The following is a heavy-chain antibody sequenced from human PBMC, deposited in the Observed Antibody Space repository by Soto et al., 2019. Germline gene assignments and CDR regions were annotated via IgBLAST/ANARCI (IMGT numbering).Heavy chain of an antibody. V-gene: IGHV4-61*08. J-gene: IGHJ6*02. D-gene: IGHD1-26*01. Sequence: SETLSLTCTVSGDSISSGGYYWSWLRQHPGKGLEWIGYIYYGGSTSYNPSLKSRGTISVDTSNNQFSLKLDSVTPADTAVYYCARDGREASGIDVWGQGTTVTVSS. CDR1: GDSISSGGYY. CDR2: IYYGGST. CDR3: ARDGREASGIDV.